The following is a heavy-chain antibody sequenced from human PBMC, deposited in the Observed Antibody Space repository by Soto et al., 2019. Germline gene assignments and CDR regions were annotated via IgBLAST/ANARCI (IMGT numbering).Heavy chain of an antibody. J-gene: IGHJ4*02. D-gene: IGHD2-15*01. Sequence: SVKVSCKASGGTFSSYTISWVRQAPGQGLEWMGRIIPILGIANYAQKFQGRVTITADKSKNTLYLQMNSVKAEDTAVYYCAKDLVRYPNWGQGTLVPVSS. CDR3: AKDLVRYPN. V-gene: IGHV1-69*02. CDR1: GGTFSSYT. CDR2: IIPILGIA.